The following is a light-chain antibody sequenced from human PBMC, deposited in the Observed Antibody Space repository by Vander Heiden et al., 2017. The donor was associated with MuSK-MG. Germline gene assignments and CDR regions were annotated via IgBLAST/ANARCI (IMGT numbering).Light chain of an antibody. Sequence: EIVLTQPPATLSLSPGARATLSCRASQSVSSYLAWYQQKPCQAPRLLIYDASNRATGIRARFSGSGCGTDFTLTISSLEAEDFAVDYCQQRNNGRPGYTFGQGTKLEIK. V-gene: IGKV3-11*01. J-gene: IGKJ2*01. CDR3: QQRNNGRPGYT. CDR2: DAS. CDR1: QSVSSY.